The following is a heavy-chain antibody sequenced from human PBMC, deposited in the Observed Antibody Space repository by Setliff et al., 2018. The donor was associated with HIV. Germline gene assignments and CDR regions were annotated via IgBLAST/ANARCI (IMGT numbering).Heavy chain of an antibody. CDR3: SRSGVPPYYYYGMDV. J-gene: IGHJ6*02. CDR2: INSSNGNT. CDR1: GGTFSSYS. D-gene: IGHD3-10*01. Sequence: GASVKVSCKASGGTFSSYSINWVRQAPEQGLEWLGWINSSNGNTKFAQKFQGRFTMTTDTSTTTAFMELRSLKADDTGIYYCSRSGVPPYYYYGMDVWGQGTTVTVSS. V-gene: IGHV1-18*01.